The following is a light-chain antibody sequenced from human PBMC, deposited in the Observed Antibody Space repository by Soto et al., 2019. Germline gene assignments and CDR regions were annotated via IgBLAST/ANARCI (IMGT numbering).Light chain of an antibody. J-gene: IGKJ2*01. CDR3: QQYNNWPYT. Sequence: EIVMTQSPATLSVSPGERAALSCRASQSVNSNFAWYQQKPGQAPRLLIYGASTRATDIPARFSGSGSGTEFPLTISSLQSEDFAVYYCQQYNNWPYTFGQGTKLEIK. CDR2: GAS. V-gene: IGKV3-15*01. CDR1: QSVNSN.